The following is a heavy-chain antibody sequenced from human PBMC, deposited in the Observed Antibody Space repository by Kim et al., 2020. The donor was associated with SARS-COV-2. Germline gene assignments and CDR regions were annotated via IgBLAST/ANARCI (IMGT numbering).Heavy chain of an antibody. CDR2: IIPIFGTA. Sequence: SVKVSCKASGGTFSSYAISWVRQAPGQGLEWMGGIIPIFGTANYAQKFQGRVTITADESTSTAYMELSSLRSEDTAVYYCARARWGLGYCSGGSCVRFDPWGQGTLVTVSS. D-gene: IGHD2-15*01. CDR1: GGTFSSYA. CDR3: ARARWGLGYCSGGSCVRFDP. V-gene: IGHV1-69*13. J-gene: IGHJ5*02.